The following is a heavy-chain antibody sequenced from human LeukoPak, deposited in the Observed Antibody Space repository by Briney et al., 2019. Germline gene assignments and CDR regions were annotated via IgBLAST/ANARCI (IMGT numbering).Heavy chain of an antibody. Sequence: PVQSLDSPSLTTTSGSTIYHADSVKGRFTISRDNAKNSLYLQMNSLRAEDTAVYYCVRGGNVAAAHFDYWGQGTLVTVSS. CDR3: VRGGNVAAAHFDY. D-gene: IGHD6-25*01. J-gene: IGHJ4*02. CDR2: TTTSGSTI. V-gene: IGHV3-11*04.